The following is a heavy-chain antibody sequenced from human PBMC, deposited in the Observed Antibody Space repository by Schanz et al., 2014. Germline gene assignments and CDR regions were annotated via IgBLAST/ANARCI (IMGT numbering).Heavy chain of an antibody. CDR3: ARHPLWKSAIEAAGYYFDY. D-gene: IGHD6-13*01. CDR2: IYHSGST. V-gene: IGHV4-39*01. J-gene: IGHJ4*02. CDR1: GGSISSSSYY. Sequence: QLQLQESGPGLVKPSETLSLTCTVSGGSISSSSYYWGWIRQPPGKGLEWIGSIYHSGSTYYNPPLKGRVTIPVDRAKSHFPRRLSSVTAADTAVYYCARHPLWKSAIEAAGYYFDYWGQGTLVTVSS.